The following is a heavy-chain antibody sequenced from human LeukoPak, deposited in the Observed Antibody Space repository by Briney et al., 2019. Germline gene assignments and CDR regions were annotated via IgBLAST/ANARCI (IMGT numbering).Heavy chain of an antibody. D-gene: IGHD4-17*01. J-gene: IGHJ1*01. CDR2: IYYSGST. CDR3: ASDYGDYAQH. V-gene: IGHV4-39*01. Sequence: PSETLSLTCTVSGDSISNTNYYWGWIRQPPGKGLEWIGSIYYSGSTYYNPSLKSRVTISVDTSKNQFSLKLSSVTAADTAVYYCASDYGDYAQHWGQGTLVTVSS. CDR1: GDSISNTNYY.